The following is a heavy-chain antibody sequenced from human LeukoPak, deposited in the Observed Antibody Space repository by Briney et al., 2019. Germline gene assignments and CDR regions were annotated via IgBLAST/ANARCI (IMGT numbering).Heavy chain of an antibody. CDR3: ARSRLGYCSGGACYASDY. V-gene: IGHV1-2*02. Sequence: ASVKVSCKVSGYNFPGYYMHWVRQAPGQGLEWLGWINPTSGGTNYAQKFQGRVTMTRDTSISTAYMELSSLRSDDTAAYYCARSRLGYCSGGACYASDYWGQGTLVTVSS. J-gene: IGHJ4*02. CDR2: INPTSGGT. D-gene: IGHD2-15*01. CDR1: GYNFPGYY.